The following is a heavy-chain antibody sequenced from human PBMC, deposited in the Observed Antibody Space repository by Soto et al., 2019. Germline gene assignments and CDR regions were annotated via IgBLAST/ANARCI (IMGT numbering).Heavy chain of an antibody. CDR1: GGSISSSNW. J-gene: IGHJ5*02. D-gene: IGHD3-9*01. Sequence: PSETLSLTCAVSGGSISSSNWWSWVRQPPGKGLEWIGEIYHSGSTNYNPSLKSRVTISVDTSKNQFSLKLSSVTAADTAVYYCARDSLRYFDFEFDPWGQGTLVTVSS. CDR3: ARDSLRYFDFEFDP. CDR2: IYHSGST. V-gene: IGHV4-4*02.